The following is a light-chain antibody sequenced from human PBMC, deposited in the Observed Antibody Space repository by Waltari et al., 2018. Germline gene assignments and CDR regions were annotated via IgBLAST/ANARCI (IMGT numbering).Light chain of an antibody. CDR3: ATWDDSLNGWV. Sequence: QSVLTQPPSASVTPGQRVIISCSGSISNIGSNTVNWYQQLPGTAPKLVIYSNNQRPSGVPDRFSGSRSGTSASLALSGLQSEDEADYYCATWDDSLNGWVFGGGTKLTVL. J-gene: IGLJ3*02. V-gene: IGLV1-44*01. CDR2: SNN. CDR1: ISNIGSNT.